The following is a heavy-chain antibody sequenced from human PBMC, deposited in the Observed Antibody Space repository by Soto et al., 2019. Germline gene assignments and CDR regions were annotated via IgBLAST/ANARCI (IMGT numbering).Heavy chain of an antibody. CDR2: IKKDGSKI. V-gene: IGHV3-7*05. CDR1: GFSFGSSW. J-gene: IGHJ3*02. CDR3: ASDVSPGISSLYLDVFDI. Sequence: EVQLVESGGDLVQPGGSLRLSCAASGFSFGSSWMTWVRQAPGKGLEWVANIKKDGSKINYLDSVRGRFTVSRDNAKNSLYLEINSLRAEDTALYYCASDVSPGISSLYLDVFDIWCQGKMFTVSS. D-gene: IGHD3-10*01.